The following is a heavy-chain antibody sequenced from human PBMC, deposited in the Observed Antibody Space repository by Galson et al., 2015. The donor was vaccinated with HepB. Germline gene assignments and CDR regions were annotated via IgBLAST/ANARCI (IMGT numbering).Heavy chain of an antibody. D-gene: IGHD3-10*01. CDR1: GYSFTSYW. CDR3: ARSTIYYYGSGSYYQTNNWFDP. V-gene: IGHV5-51*01. CDR2: IYPGDSDT. Sequence: QSGAEVKKPGESLKISCKGSGYSFTSYWIGWVRQMPGKGLEWMGIIYPGDSDTRCSPSFQGQVTISADKSISTAYLQWSSLKASDTAMYYCARSTIYYYGSGSYYQTNNWFDPWGQGTLVTVSS. J-gene: IGHJ5*02.